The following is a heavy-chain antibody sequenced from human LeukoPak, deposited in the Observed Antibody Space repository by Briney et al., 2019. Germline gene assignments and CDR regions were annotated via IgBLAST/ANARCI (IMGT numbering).Heavy chain of an antibody. D-gene: IGHD3-10*01. Sequence: SETLSLTCTVSGGSISSSSYYWGWIRQPPGKGLEWIGSIYYSGSTYYNPSLKSRVTISVDTSKNQFSLKLSSVTAADTAVYYCARPALPDDYMDVWGKGTTVTISS. CDR2: IYYSGST. J-gene: IGHJ6*03. V-gene: IGHV4-39*01. CDR3: ARPALPDDYMDV. CDR1: GGSISSSSYY.